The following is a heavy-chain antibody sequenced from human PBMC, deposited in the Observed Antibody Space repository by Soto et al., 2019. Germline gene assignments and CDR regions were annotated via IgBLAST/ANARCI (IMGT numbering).Heavy chain of an antibody. J-gene: IGHJ5*02. V-gene: IGHV1-18*01. CDR2: ISAYNGNT. Sequence: QVQLVQSGAEVKKPGASVKVSCKATGYTFTSYGISWVRQAPGQGIEWMGWISAYNGNTNYAQKLQGRVTMTTDTSTSTAYMELRSLRSDDTAVYYCAREKRHDYSNRNWFDPWGQGTLVTVSS. D-gene: IGHD4-4*01. CDR3: AREKRHDYSNRNWFDP. CDR1: GYTFTSYG.